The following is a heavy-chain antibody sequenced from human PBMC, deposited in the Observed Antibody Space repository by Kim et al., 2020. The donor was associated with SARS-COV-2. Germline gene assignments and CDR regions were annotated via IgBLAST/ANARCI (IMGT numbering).Heavy chain of an antibody. CDR2: ST. D-gene: IGHD5-18*01. V-gene: IGHV1-46*01. Sequence: STSYAQKVQGRVTMTRDTSTSTVYMELSSLRSEDTAVYYCARDVDTGFDIWGQGTMVTVSS. CDR3: ARDVDTGFDI. J-gene: IGHJ3*02.